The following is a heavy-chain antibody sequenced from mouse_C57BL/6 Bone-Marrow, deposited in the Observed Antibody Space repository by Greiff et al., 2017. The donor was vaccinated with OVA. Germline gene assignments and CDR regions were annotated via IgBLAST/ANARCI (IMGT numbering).Heavy chain of an antibody. J-gene: IGHJ4*01. Sequence: QVQLKQSGPGLVAPSQSLSITCTVSGFSLTSYGVDWVRQSPGKGLEWLGVIWGVGSTNYNSALKSRLSISNDNSKSQVFLKMNSLQTDDTAMYYCAIYYGSKGGYAMDYWGQGTSVTVSS. D-gene: IGHD1-1*01. CDR1: GFSLTSYG. CDR3: AIYYGSKGGYAMDY. CDR2: IWGVGST. V-gene: IGHV2-6*01.